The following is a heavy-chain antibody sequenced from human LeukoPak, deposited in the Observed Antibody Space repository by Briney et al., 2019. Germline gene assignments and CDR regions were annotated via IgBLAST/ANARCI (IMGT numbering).Heavy chain of an antibody. J-gene: IGHJ3*02. V-gene: IGHV4-34*01. Sequence: SETLSLTCAVDGGSFSGYYWSWIRQPPGKGLEWIGEINHRGSTNYNPSLKSRVTISVDTSKNQFSLKLSSVTAADTAVYYCARGPEYYDSSGYYESDAFDIWGQGTMVTVSS. CDR2: INHRGST. CDR3: ARGPEYYDSSGYYESDAFDI. D-gene: IGHD3-22*01. CDR1: GGSFSGYY.